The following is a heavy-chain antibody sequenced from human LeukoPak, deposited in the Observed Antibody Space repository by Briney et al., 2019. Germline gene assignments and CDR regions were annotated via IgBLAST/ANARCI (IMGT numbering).Heavy chain of an antibody. CDR3: AREGGYGDYAFDY. V-gene: IGHV3-7*01. Sequence: PGGSLRLSCAASGFIFSSNWMGWVRQAPGKGLEWVANIKQEGSDKYYVDSVKGRFTISRDNAKNSLYLQMNSLRAEDTAVYYCAREGGYGDYAFDYWGRGTLVTVSS. CDR1: GFIFSSNW. CDR2: IKQEGSDK. D-gene: IGHD4-17*01. J-gene: IGHJ4*02.